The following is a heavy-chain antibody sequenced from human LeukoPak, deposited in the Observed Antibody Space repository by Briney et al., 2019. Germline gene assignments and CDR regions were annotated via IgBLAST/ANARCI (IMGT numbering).Heavy chain of an antibody. D-gene: IGHD4-11*01. J-gene: IGHJ4*02. V-gene: IGHV1-69*05. Sequence: VASVKVSCKASGGTFSSYAISWVRQAPGQGLEWMGGIIPIFGTANYAQKLQGRVTMTTDTSTSTAYMELRSLRSDDTAVYYCARGMTTVTTPADYWGQGTLVTVSS. CDR2: IIPIFGTA. CDR3: ARGMTTVTTPADY. CDR1: GGTFSSYA.